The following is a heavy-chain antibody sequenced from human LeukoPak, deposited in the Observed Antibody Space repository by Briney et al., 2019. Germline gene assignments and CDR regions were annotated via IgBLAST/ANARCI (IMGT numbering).Heavy chain of an antibody. CDR3: AKRPPAYYYDSSGYYGGYFDY. CDR1: GFTFSTYG. V-gene: IGHV3-30*02. D-gene: IGHD3-22*01. J-gene: IGHJ4*02. Sequence: GGSLRLSCAASGFTFSTYGMHWVRQAPGKGLEWVAFIRYDGSNKYYADPVKGRFTISRDNSKNTLYPQMNSLRAGDTAVYYCAKRPPAYYYDSSGYYGGYFDYWGQGTLVTVSS. CDR2: IRYDGSNK.